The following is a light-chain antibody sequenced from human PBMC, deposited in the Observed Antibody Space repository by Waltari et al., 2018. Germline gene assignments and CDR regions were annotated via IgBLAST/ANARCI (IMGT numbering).Light chain of an antibody. Sequence: EIVLTQSTGTLSLSPGERATLSCRTSQRVYSSYLAWYQQKPGQAPRLLIYGASNRATGIPDRFSGSGSGTDFALTISRLEPEDFALYYCQQYGTSPYTFGQGTKLEV. V-gene: IGKV3-20*01. CDR1: QRVYSSY. CDR3: QQYGTSPYT. J-gene: IGKJ2*01. CDR2: GAS.